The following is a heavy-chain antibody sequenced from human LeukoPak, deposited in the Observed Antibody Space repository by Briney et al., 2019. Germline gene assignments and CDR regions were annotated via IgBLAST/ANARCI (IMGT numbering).Heavy chain of an antibody. D-gene: IGHD6-13*01. V-gene: IGHV3-30*04. CDR1: GFTFSSYA. CDR3: ARDSEGASSSWYFDY. CDR2: ISYDGSNK. J-gene: IGHJ4*02. Sequence: GGSLRLSCAASGFTFSSYAMHWVRQAPGKGLEWVAVISYDGSNKYYADSVKGRFTISRDNSKNTLYLQMNSLRAEDTAVYYRARDSEGASSSWYFDYWGQGTLVTVSS.